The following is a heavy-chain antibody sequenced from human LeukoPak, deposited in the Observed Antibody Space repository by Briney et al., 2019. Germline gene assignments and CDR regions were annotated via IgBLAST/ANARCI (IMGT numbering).Heavy chain of an antibody. CDR1: GGSISSSSYY. CDR2: IYYSGST. J-gene: IGHJ4*02. Sequence: SGTLSLTCTVSGGSISSSSYYWGWIRQPPGKGLEWIGSIYYSGSTYYNPSLKSRVTISVDTPKNQFSLKLSSVTAADTAVYYCATYSSSWYGLRSFDYWGQGTLVTVSS. D-gene: IGHD6-13*01. CDR3: ATYSSSWYGLRSFDY. V-gene: IGHV4-39*01.